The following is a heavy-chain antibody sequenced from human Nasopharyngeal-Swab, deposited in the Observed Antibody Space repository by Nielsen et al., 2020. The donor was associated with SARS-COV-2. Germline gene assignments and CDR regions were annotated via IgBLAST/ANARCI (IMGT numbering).Heavy chain of an antibody. Sequence: GESLKISCAASGFTFDDYGMSWVRQAPGKGLEWVSGINWNGGSTGYADSVKGRFTISRDNAKNTLYLQMNSLRVEDAAVYYCVKHQGSSSDQWGQGTLVTVSS. J-gene: IGHJ4*02. CDR3: VKHQGSSSDQ. V-gene: IGHV3-20*04. CDR2: INWNGGST. CDR1: GFTFDDYG.